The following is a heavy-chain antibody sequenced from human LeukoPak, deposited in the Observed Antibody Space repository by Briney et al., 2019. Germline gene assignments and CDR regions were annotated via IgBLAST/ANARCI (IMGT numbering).Heavy chain of an antibody. CDR3: ARDCGQDAFDI. Sequence: PSQTLSLTCTVSGGSISSGGYYWSWLRQHPGQGLEWIGYIYYSGSTYYNPSLKSRVTISVDTSKNQFSLKLSSVTAADTAVYYCARDCGQDAFDIWGQGTMVTVSS. J-gene: IGHJ3*02. V-gene: IGHV4-31*03. CDR2: IYYSGST. D-gene: IGHD2-21*01. CDR1: GGSISSGGYY.